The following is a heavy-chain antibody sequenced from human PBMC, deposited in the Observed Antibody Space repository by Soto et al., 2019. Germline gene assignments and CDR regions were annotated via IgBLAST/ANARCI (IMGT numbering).Heavy chain of an antibody. CDR2: INSDGSST. CDR1: GFTFDDYT. V-gene: IGHV3-74*01. CDR3: AGDDRNYYYGMDV. J-gene: IGHJ6*02. Sequence: GGSLRLSCAASGFTFDDYTMHWVRQAPGKGLVWVSRINSDGSSTSYADSVKGRFTISRDNAKNTLYLQMNSLRAEDTAVYYCAGDDRNYYYGMDVWGQGTTVTVSS.